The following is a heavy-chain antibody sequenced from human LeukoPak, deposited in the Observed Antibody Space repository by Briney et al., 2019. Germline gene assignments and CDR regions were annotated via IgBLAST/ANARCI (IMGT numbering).Heavy chain of an antibody. CDR1: GFSFKDYA. Sequence: GGSLRLSCAATGFSFKDYAMHWVRQIPGKGLEWVSANSWNGGSTAYADSVKGRFTISRDNAKKSLFLQLSNLRPEDTALYYCAKHLRATNTFTFFGLDVWGQGTTVTVSS. CDR3: AKHLRATNTFTFFGLDV. CDR2: NSWNGGST. D-gene: IGHD1-26*01. J-gene: IGHJ6*02. V-gene: IGHV3-9*01.